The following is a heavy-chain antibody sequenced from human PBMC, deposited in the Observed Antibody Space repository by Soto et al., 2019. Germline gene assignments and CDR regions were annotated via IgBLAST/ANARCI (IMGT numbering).Heavy chain of an antibody. Sequence: PGGSLRLSCAASGFTFSSYGMHWVRQAPGKGLEWVAVIWYDGSNKYYADSVKGRFTISRDNSKNTLYLQMNSLRAEDTAVYYCARDLGCSGAPYYYYGMDVWGQGSTVTVSS. CDR1: GFTFSSYG. CDR3: ARDLGCSGAPYYYYGMDV. D-gene: IGHD6-19*01. CDR2: IWYDGSNK. J-gene: IGHJ6*02. V-gene: IGHV3-33*01.